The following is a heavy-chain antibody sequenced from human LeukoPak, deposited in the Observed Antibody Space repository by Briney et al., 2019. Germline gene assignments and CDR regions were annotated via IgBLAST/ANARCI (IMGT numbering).Heavy chain of an antibody. CDR1: GFTFSSYA. D-gene: IGHD6-6*01. J-gene: IGHJ4*02. CDR3: AKVSERAARPLYYFDY. V-gene: IGHV3-23*01. Sequence: GGSLRLSCAASGFTFSSYAMSWVRQAPGKGLEWVSAISGSGGSTYYADSVKGRFTISRDNSKNTLYLQMNSLRAEDTAVYYCAKVSERAARPLYYFDYWGQGTLVTVSS. CDR2: ISGSGGST.